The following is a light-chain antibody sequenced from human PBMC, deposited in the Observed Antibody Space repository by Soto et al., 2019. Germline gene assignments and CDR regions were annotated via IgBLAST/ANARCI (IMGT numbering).Light chain of an antibody. CDR3: QQYGAPPLT. CDR2: GGS. V-gene: IGKV3-20*01. CDR1: QNIYINS. Sequence: EIVLTQSPDTLSLSPGERATLSCRASQNIYINSLAWYQQRPGQAPRLLIYGGSIRATAVPDMFSGSGSGTDFALTISRLEPEDFAVYYCQQYGAPPLTFGPGTKVD. J-gene: IGKJ3*01.